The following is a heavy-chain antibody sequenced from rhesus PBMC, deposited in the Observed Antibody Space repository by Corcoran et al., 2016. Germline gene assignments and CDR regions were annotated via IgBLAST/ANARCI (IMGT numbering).Heavy chain of an antibody. CDR2: IYGSCSST. Sequence: QLQLQESGPGLVKPSETLSVTCAVSGGSISSSYWSWIRQAPGKGLEWIGYIYGSCSSTNSNPPIKSRDALSIHTSKNQPSLTLGSVPAEYTAVYYCARPYSSGWYSNGFDVWGPGVLVTVSS. D-gene: IGHD6-31*01. J-gene: IGHJ5-1*01. V-gene: IGHV4-169*01. CDR1: GGSISSSY. CDR3: ARPYSSGWYSNGFDV.